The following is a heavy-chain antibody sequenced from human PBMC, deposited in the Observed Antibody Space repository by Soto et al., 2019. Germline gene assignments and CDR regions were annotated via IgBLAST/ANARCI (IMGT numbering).Heavy chain of an antibody. CDR3: ARARYCSGGRCYGEVNAFDI. V-gene: IGHV1-69*02. CDR2: IIPVLGIA. J-gene: IGHJ3*02. Sequence: ASVKVSCKASGGTFSSYTISWVRQAPGQGLEWMGRIIPVLGIANYAQKFQGRVTITADKSTSTAYMELSSLRSEDTAVYYCARARYCSGGRCYGEVNAFDIWGQGTMVTVSS. D-gene: IGHD2-15*01. CDR1: GGTFSSYT.